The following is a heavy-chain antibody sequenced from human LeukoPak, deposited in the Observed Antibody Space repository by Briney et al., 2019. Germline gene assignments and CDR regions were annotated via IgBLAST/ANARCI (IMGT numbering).Heavy chain of an antibody. CDR2: MNPNSGNT. D-gene: IGHD6-19*01. J-gene: IGHJ4*02. CDR1: GYTFTSCD. Sequence: ASVKVSCKASGYTFTSCDINWVRQATGQGLEWMGWMNPNSGNTGYGQSFQGRITMTRDISIGTAYMELSNLTSEDTAIFYCTRGSSGRRDNWGQGTLVTVSA. CDR3: TRGSSGRRDN. V-gene: IGHV1-8*01.